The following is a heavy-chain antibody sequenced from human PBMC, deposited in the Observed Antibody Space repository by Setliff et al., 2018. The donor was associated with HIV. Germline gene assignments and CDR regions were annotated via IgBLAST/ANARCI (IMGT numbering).Heavy chain of an antibody. V-gene: IGHV3-30*02. CDR2: IRYDGDNK. J-gene: IGHJ3*02. CDR1: GFTFSGYG. CDR3: AKDGDYSNWDYDAFDI. Sequence: HPGGSLRLSCAASGFTFSGYGMYWVRQAPGKGLEWVAFIRYDGDNKYYADSVKGRVTISRDNSKNTVDLQMNSLRAEDTAVYYCAKDGDYSNWDYDAFDIWGQGTMVTVSS. D-gene: IGHD1-7*01.